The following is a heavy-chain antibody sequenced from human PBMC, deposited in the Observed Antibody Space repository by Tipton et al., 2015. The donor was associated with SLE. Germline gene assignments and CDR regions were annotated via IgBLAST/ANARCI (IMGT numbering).Heavy chain of an antibody. CDR3: ARDMRGGLFFDY. V-gene: IGHV4-34*01. CDR2: INHSGST. CDR1: GGSFSGYY. D-gene: IGHD2-15*01. J-gene: IGHJ4*02. Sequence: TLSLTCAVYGGSFSGYYWSWIRQPPGKGLEWIGEINHSGSTNYNPSLKGRVTISVDKSKNHFSLRLTSVTAADTAVYYCARDMRGGLFFDYWGQGTLVTVSS.